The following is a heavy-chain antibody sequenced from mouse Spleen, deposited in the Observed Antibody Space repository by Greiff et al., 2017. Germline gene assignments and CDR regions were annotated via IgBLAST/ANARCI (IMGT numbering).Heavy chain of an antibody. CDR2: IDPEDGET. Sequence: EVKLVESGAELVKPGASVKLSCTASGFNIKDYYMHWVKQRTEQGLEWIGRIDPEDGETKYAPKFQGKATITADTSPNTAYLQLSSLTSEDTAVYYCARGLGRDYFDYWGQGTTLTVSS. D-gene: IGHD4-1*01. J-gene: IGHJ2*01. CDR3: ARGLGRDYFDY. CDR1: GFNIKDYY. V-gene: IGHV14-2*01.